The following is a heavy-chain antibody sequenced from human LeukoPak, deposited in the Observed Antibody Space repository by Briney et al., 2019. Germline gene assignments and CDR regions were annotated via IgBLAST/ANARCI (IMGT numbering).Heavy chain of an antibody. V-gene: IGHV3-23*01. CDR1: GFTFSNYA. CDR2: ISGTGGFTTST. CDR3: ARIGAGYSFGGGFDP. D-gene: IGHD5-18*01. Sequence: PGGSLRLSCAASGFTFSNYAMTWVRQAPGKGLEWVSTISGTGGFTTSTYYADSVKGRFTISRDDPKDTVYLQMNSLTTEDTAVYYCARIGAGYSFGGGFDPWGQGILVTVSS. J-gene: IGHJ5*02.